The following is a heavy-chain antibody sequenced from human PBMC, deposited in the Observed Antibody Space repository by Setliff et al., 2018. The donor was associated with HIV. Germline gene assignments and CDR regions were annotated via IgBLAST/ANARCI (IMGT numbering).Heavy chain of an antibody. V-gene: IGHV1-69*10. D-gene: IGHD2-15*01. CDR2: IIPILGIA. J-gene: IGHJ6*02. Sequence: SVKVSCKASGGTFSSYAISWVRQAPGQGLEWMGGIIPILGIANYAQKFQGRVTITADKSTSTAYMELSSLRSEDTAVYYCEGGGYCSGGSCYPRSYYYYGMDVWGQGTTVTVSS. CDR1: GGTFSSYA. CDR3: EGGGYCSGGSCYPRSYYYYGMDV.